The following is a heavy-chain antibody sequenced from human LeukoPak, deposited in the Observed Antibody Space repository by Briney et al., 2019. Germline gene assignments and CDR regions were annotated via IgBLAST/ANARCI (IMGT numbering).Heavy chain of an antibody. CDR2: IYTSGST. V-gene: IGHV4-4*07. J-gene: IGHJ4*02. CDR3: ASRRGYSGYDLAPFDF. D-gene: IGHD5-12*01. CDR1: GGSISSYY. Sequence: SETLSLTCTVSGGSISSYYWSWIRQPAGKGLEWIAHIYTSGSTNYNPSLKSRVTMSVDTSKNQFSLKLSSVTAADTAVYYCASRRGYSGYDLAPFDFWGQGTLVTVSS.